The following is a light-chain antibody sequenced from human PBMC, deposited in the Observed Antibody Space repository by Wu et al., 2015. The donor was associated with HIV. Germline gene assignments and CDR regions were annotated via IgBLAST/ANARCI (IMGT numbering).Light chain of an antibody. CDR1: QGISTY. CDR3: QQVQSFLIT. J-gene: IGKJ3*01. CDR2: GAS. V-gene: IGKV1-9*01. Sequence: DIQLTQSPSFLSASVGDRVTITCRASQGISTYLAWYQQKPGRAPKLLIYGASTLQSGVPSRFSGSGSGTEFTLTITRLQPEDFATYYCQQVQSFLITFGPGTKVDMK.